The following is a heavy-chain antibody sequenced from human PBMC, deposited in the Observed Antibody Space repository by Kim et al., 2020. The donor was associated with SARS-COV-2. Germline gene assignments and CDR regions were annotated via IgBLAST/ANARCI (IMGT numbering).Heavy chain of an antibody. CDR2: MSSDASRI. CDR3: ATGRGDWTVGY. CDR1: EFTLSTYD. Sequence: GGSLRLSCAASEFTLSTYDMKWFRQAPGKGLEWLAYMSSDASRIHYEGSVEGRFTISRDSAKNSLYLQMNSLRGEDTAMYYWATGRGDWTVGYWGQGTLVTVST. J-gene: IGHJ4*02. V-gene: IGHV3-48*01. D-gene: IGHD2-21*02.